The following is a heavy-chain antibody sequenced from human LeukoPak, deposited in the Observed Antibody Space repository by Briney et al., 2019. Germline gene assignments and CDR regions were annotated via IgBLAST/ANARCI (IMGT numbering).Heavy chain of an antibody. CDR1: GYTFTSYA. J-gene: IGHJ4*02. Sequence: ASVKVSCKASGYTFTSYAMHWVRQAPGQRLEWMGWINAGNGNTKYSQKFQGRVTITRDTSASTAYMELSSLRSEDTAVYYCARGGPYSSSWPHFDYWGQGTLATVSS. V-gene: IGHV1-3*01. CDR3: ARGGPYSSSWPHFDY. D-gene: IGHD6-13*01. CDR2: INAGNGNT.